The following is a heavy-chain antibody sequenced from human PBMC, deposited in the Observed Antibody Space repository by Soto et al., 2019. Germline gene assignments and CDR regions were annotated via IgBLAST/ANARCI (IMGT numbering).Heavy chain of an antibody. Sequence: ASVKVSCKASGYTFPTYGITWVQQAPGQGLEWMGWISGYNRNTNYAQKLQGRATMTTDTSTNTAYVELRSLRSDDTAVYYCARGPSLFTVHDSFDIWGQGTMGTVS. J-gene: IGHJ3*02. CDR1: GYTFPTYG. CDR3: ARGPSLFTVHDSFDI. V-gene: IGHV1-18*01. CDR2: ISGYNRNT. D-gene: IGHD1-1*01.